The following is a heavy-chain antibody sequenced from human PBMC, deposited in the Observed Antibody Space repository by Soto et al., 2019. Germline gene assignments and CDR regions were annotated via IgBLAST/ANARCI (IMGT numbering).Heavy chain of an antibody. D-gene: IGHD2-2*02. V-gene: IGHV5-51*01. CDR3: ARRNIVAALIPVGMDV. Sequence: PGDSQKISCKVSGSSSSSYWIAWVRQVPGKGLEWMGIIYLGDSDIRYSPSFQGQVIISADKSISTAYLQWSSLKTSDTAIYNCARRNIVAALIPVGMDVWGRGTTVTVSS. J-gene: IGHJ6*02. CDR2: IYLGDSDI. CDR1: GSSSSSYW.